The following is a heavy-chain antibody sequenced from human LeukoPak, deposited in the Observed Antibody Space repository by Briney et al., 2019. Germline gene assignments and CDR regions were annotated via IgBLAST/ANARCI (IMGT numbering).Heavy chain of an antibody. CDR1: GFTFSSYA. CDR2: ISSDGRTE. J-gene: IGHJ4*02. CDR3: ARGWGSGAWLIDS. V-gene: IGHV3-30*04. Sequence: GRSLRLSCAASGFTFSSYAMHWVRQGPGKGLEWVAFISSDGRTEYNADSVKGRFTISRVNSKNTLYLQMNSLTTEDTAVYYCARGWGSGAWLIDSWGQGTLVSVSS. D-gene: IGHD3-16*01.